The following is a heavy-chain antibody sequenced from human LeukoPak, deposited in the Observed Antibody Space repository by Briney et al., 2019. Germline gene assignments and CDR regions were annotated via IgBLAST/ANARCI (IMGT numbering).Heavy chain of an antibody. J-gene: IGHJ6*03. CDR3: ARGADPDSGSSYRYYYYYYYMDV. CDR1: GGSISSGSYY. CDR2: IYTSGSH. D-gene: IGHD1-26*01. Sequence: PSQTLSLTCTVSGGSISSGSYYWSRIRQPAGKGLDWIGRIYTSGSHNYNPSLKSQVTISVDTSKNQFSLKLSSVTAADTAVYYCARGADPDSGSSYRYYYYYYYMDVCGKGTTVTVSS. V-gene: IGHV4-61*02.